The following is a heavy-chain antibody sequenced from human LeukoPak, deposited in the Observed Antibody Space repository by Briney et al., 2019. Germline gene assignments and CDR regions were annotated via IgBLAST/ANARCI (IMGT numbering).Heavy chain of an antibody. J-gene: IGHJ4*02. D-gene: IGHD4-23*01. CDR1: GGSISSSSYY. V-gene: IGHV4-39*01. CDR2: IYYSGST. CDR3: ARHFHGGRGGNSPLDY. Sequence: SETLSLTCTVSGGSISSSSYYWGWIRQPPGKGLEWIGSIYYSGSTYYNPSLKSRVTISVDTSKNQFSLKLSSVTAADTAVYYCARHFHGGRGGNSPLDYWGQGTLVTVSS.